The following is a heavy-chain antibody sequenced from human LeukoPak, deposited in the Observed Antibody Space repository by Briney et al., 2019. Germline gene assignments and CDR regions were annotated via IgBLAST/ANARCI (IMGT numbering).Heavy chain of an antibody. Sequence: SETLSLTCTVSGGSISSYYWSWIRQPPGKGLEWIGYIYYSGSTNYNPSLKSRVTISVDTSKNQFSLKLSSVTAAGTAVYYCARVRGVTHFDYWGQGTLVTVSS. CDR1: GGSISSYY. J-gene: IGHJ4*02. CDR2: IYYSGST. CDR3: ARVRGVTHFDY. D-gene: IGHD3-10*01. V-gene: IGHV4-59*01.